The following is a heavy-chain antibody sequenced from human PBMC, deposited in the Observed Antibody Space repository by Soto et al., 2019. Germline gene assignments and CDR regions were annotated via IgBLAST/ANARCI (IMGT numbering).Heavy chain of an antibody. V-gene: IGHV3-30-3*01. D-gene: IGHD3-10*01. CDR3: ARDRLYYYGSGSYVYYYGMDV. CDR2: ISYDGSNK. CDR1: GFTFSSYA. Sequence: GGSLRLSCAASGFTFSSYAMHWVRQAPGKGLEWVAVISYDGSNKYYAESVKGRFTISRDNSKNTLYLQMNSLRAEDTAVYYCARDRLYYYGSGSYVYYYGMDVWGQGTTVTVSS. J-gene: IGHJ6*02.